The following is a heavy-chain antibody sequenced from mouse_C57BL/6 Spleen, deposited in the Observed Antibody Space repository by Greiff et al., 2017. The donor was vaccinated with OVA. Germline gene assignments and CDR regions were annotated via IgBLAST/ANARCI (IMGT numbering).Heavy chain of an antibody. CDR1: GYTFTDYY. D-gene: IGHD2-5*01. CDR2: INPNNGGT. CDR3: ASDYSNYGWYFDV. Sequence: VQLQQSGPELVKPGASVKISCKASGYTFTDYYMNWVKQSHGKSLEWIGDINPNNGGTSYNQKFKGKATLTVDKSSSTAYMELRSLTSEDSAVYYCASDYSNYGWYFDVWGTGTTVTVSS. V-gene: IGHV1-26*01. J-gene: IGHJ1*03.